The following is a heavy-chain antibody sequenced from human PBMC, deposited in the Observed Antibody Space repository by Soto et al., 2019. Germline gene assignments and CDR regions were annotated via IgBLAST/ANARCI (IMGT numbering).Heavy chain of an antibody. CDR3: ARVRGWGWFDP. J-gene: IGHJ5*02. Sequence: VRQALGKGLEWVANIKEDGSEKFYVDSVKGRFTISRDSARNSLYLQMSSLRAEDTAVYFCARVRGWGWFDPWGQGTLVTVSS. D-gene: IGHD3-10*01. V-gene: IGHV3-7*01. CDR2: IKEDGSEK.